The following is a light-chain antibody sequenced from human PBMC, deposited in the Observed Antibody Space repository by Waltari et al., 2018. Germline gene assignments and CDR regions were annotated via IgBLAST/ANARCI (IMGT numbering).Light chain of an antibody. CDR3: QQYHSYPIT. CDR1: QGVSNW. CDR2: AAS. Sequence: DIQMTQYPSSVSASVGDSVTITCRASQGVSNWLAWYQQKPKKAPKSLIYAASNLHSGVPSRFSGSGSGTDFTLTITGLQPEDFATYYCQQYHSYPITFGQGTRLEIK. V-gene: IGKV1D-16*01. J-gene: IGKJ5*01.